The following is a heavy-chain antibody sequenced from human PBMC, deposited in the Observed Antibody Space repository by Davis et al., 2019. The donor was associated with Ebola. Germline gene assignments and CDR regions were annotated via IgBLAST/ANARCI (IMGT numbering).Heavy chain of an antibody. D-gene: IGHD2/OR15-2a*01. CDR1: GYTFSTYG. J-gene: IGHJ4*02. Sequence: AASVTVSCKASGYTFSTYGINWVRQAPGQGLEWMGWISLYNGNRKYAQKFQGRVTMTTDTSTSTAYMELTTLRSDDTAMYYCARVEVGEYFDYWGQGTLVTVSS. V-gene: IGHV1-18*04. CDR3: ARVEVGEYFDY. CDR2: ISLYNGNR.